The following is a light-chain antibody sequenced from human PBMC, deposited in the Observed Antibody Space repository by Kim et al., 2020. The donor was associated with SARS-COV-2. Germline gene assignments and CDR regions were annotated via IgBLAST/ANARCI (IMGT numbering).Light chain of an antibody. CDR3: SSYTSSSTVV. J-gene: IGLJ2*01. V-gene: IGLV2-14*04. CDR2: DVS. Sequence: GQSITISGTGTSSGVGGYNYVSWYQQHPGKAPKLMIYDVSKRPSGVSNRFSGSKSGNTASLTICGLQAEDEADYYCSSYTSSSTVVFGGGTQLTVL. CDR1: SSGVGGYNY.